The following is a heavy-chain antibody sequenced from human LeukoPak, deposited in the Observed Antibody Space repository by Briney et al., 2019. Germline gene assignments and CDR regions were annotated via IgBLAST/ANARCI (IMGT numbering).Heavy chain of an antibody. D-gene: IGHD6-13*01. CDR3: AREGTNRINWYHWFDP. CDR1: GNSVSTDYY. Sequence: SETLSLTCSVSGNSVSTDYYWAWIRQPPGKGLEWIASMYHTGNTYYNPSLKSRVSVSVDTSKNQVSLKLRDVLAADTAVYYCAREGTNRINWYHWFDPWGQGTLVTVSA. V-gene: IGHV4-38-2*02. J-gene: IGHJ5*02. CDR2: MYHTGNT.